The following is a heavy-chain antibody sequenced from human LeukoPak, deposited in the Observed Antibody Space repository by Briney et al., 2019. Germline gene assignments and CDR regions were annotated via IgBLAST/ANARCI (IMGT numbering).Heavy chain of an antibody. V-gene: IGHV4-34*01. CDR3: ARGRGSSSYYYYYYMDV. CDR2: INHSGST. Sequence: SETLSLTCAVYGGSFSGYYWSWIRQPPGKGLEWIGEINHSGSTNYNPSLKSRVTISVDTSKNQFSLKLSSVTAADTAVYYCARGRGSSSYYYYYYMDVWGKGTTVTVS. D-gene: IGHD6-6*01. J-gene: IGHJ6*03. CDR1: GGSFSGYY.